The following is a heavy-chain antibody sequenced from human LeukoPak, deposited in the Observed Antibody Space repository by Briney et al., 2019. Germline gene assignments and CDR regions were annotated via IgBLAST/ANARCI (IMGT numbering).Heavy chain of an antibody. CDR2: ISAYNGNT. V-gene: IGHV1-18*01. CDR3: ARDWEIRKADY. Sequence: ASVKVSCKASGYTFTTYYITWVRQAPGQGLEWMGWISAYNGNTKYAQKFQGRVTMTTDTSTSTAYMELWSLRSDDTAMYYCARDWEIRKADYWGQGTLVTVSS. CDR1: GYTFTTYY. D-gene: IGHD1-26*01. J-gene: IGHJ4*02.